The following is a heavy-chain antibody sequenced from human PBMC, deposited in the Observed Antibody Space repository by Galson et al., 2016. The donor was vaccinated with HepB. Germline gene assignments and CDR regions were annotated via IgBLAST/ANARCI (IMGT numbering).Heavy chain of an antibody. Sequence: ETLSLTCTFSGGSINSYYWTWIRLPPGKGLEWIGHISHSGDTKYSPSLRSRVCISVDTARNQFSLRLSSVTTADTAVYYCASTYAGNRPFDYWGQGTLVTVSS. D-gene: IGHD4-23*01. J-gene: IGHJ4*02. CDR3: ASTYAGNRPFDY. CDR2: ISHSGDT. V-gene: IGHV4-59*01. CDR1: GGSINSYY.